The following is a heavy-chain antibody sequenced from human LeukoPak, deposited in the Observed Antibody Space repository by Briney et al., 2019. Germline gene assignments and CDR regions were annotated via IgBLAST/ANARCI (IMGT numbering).Heavy chain of an antibody. CDR3: ARIGVLAARGNWFDP. CDR1: GYTFTGYY. V-gene: IGHV1-2*06. D-gene: IGHD6-6*01. Sequence: GASVKVSCKASGYTFTGYYMHWVRQAPGQGLEWMGRINPNSGGTNYARKFQGRVTMTRDTSISTAYMELSRLRSDDTAVYYCARIGVLAARGNWFDPWGQGTLVTVSS. CDR2: INPNSGGT. J-gene: IGHJ5*02.